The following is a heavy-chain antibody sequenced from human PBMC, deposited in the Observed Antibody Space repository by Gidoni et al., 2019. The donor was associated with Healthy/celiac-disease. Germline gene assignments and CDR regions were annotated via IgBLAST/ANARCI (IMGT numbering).Heavy chain of an antibody. CDR1: GFTFSSYG. V-gene: IGHV3-30*18. D-gene: IGHD3-22*01. Sequence: QVQLVESGGGVVQPGRSLRLSCAASGFTFSSYGLHWVRQAPVKGLEWVAVISYDGSNKDYADSVKGRFTISRDNSKNTLYLQMNSLRAEDTAVYYCAKSHYYDSSGYYYRGYYGMDVWGQGTTVTVSS. J-gene: IGHJ6*02. CDR2: ISYDGSNK. CDR3: AKSHYYDSSGYYYRGYYGMDV.